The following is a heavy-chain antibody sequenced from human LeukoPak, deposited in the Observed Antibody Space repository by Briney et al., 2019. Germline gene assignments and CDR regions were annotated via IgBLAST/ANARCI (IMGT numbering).Heavy chain of an antibody. D-gene: IGHD6-19*01. CDR2: ISGSGGST. CDR1: GFTFSSYA. Sequence: PGGSLRLSCAASGFTFSSYAMSWVRQAPGKGLERVSAISGSGGSTYYADSVKGRFTISRDDSKNTLYLQMNSLRAEDTAVYYCAKFPQAVAGRGSYFDYWGQGTLVTVSS. J-gene: IGHJ4*02. V-gene: IGHV3-23*01. CDR3: AKFPQAVAGRGSYFDY.